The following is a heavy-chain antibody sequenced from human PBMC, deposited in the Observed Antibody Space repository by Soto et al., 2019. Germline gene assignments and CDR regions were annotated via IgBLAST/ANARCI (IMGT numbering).Heavy chain of an antibody. CDR1: GFTFSNYG. D-gene: IGHD1-1*01. J-gene: IGHJ4*02. Sequence: QVQLVESGGGVVQPGRSLRLSCAASGFTFSNYGMHWVRQAPGKGLEWVIVISYDGNVAYYADSVKGRVTISRDNSKNTLYLQINRLRTEGTAMYYCTKEGPITNWYFDYWGQGTLVTVSS. V-gene: IGHV3-30*18. CDR3: TKEGPITNWYFDY. CDR2: ISYDGNVA.